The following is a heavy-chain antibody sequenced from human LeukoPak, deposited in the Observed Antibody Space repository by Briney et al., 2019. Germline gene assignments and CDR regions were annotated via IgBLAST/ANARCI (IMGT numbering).Heavy chain of an antibody. V-gene: IGHV4-34*01. CDR2: INHSGST. D-gene: IGHD3-22*01. CDR3: ARGFYYYDDY. CDR1: GGSFSGYY. Sequence: SETLSLTCAVYGGSFSGYYWSWIRQPPGKGLEWIGEINHSGSTNYNPSLKSRVTISVDTSKNQFSLKLSSVTAAGTAVYYCARGFYYYDDYWGQGTLVTVSS. J-gene: IGHJ4*02.